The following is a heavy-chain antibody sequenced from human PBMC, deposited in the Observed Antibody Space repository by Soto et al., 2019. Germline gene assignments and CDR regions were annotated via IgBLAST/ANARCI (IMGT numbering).Heavy chain of an antibody. CDR1: GYTFTNYG. J-gene: IGHJ4*02. D-gene: IGHD2-15*01. CDR3: GRGDSFFDY. V-gene: IGHV1-18*01. Sequence: QVQLVQSGTEVKKPGASVKVSCKTSGYTFTNYGITWVRQAPGQGLEWMGWISGYNGDTNYAQNLQGRVAMTTDTSTSTGYMELGSLRSDDTAVYYCGRGDSFFDYWGQGTLVTVSS. CDR2: ISGYNGDT.